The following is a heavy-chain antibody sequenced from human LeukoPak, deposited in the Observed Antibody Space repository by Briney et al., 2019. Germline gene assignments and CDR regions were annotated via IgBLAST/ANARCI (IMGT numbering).Heavy chain of an antibody. CDR1: GGSISSSSYY. Sequence: SETLSLTCTVSGGSISSSSYYWGWIRQPPGKGLEWIVSIYYSGSTYYNPTLKSRITISVDTSKNQFSLKLSSVIAADTAVYYCVCYSYGPPDDYWGQGTLVTVSS. CDR2: IYYSGST. J-gene: IGHJ4*02. V-gene: IGHV4-39*01. D-gene: IGHD5-18*01. CDR3: VCYSYGPPDDY.